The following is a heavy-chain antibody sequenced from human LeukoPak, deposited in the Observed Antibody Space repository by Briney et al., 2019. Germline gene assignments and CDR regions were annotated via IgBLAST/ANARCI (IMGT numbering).Heavy chain of an antibody. D-gene: IGHD2-21*01. Sequence: GGSLRLSCAASGFTFSSYAMHWVRQAPGKGLEWVSVIHSGGSTYYADSVKGRFTISGDNSKNTLYLQMNSLRAEDTAVYYCARDGMTIPFDYWGQGTLVTVSS. CDR3: ARDGMTIPFDY. V-gene: IGHV3-53*01. CDR2: IHSGGST. J-gene: IGHJ4*02. CDR1: GFTFSSYA.